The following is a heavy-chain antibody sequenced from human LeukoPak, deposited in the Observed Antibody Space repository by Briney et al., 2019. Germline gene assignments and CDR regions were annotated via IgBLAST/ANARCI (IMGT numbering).Heavy chain of an antibody. CDR1: GLTFSTYA. CDR2: ITGTGSKT. D-gene: IGHD3-22*01. Sequence: GGSLRLSCAASGLTFSTYAMSWVRQAPGKGLEWVSGITGTGSKTYYADSVKGRFTVSRDNSKNTLFLQMSSLRVDDTAVYYCAKDHYDGSGFPFDCWGQGTLVTVSS. J-gene: IGHJ4*02. V-gene: IGHV3-23*01. CDR3: AKDHYDGSGFPFDC.